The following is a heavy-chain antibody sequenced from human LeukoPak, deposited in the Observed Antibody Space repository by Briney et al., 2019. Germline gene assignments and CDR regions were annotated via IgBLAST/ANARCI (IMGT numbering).Heavy chain of an antibody. Sequence: GGSLGLSCAASGFTFSSYSMNWVRQAPGKGLEWVSYISSSSSTIYYADSVKGRFTISRDNAKNSLYLQMNSLRAEDTAVYYCARGGDDFWSGYYLDYWGQGTLVTVSS. D-gene: IGHD3-3*01. CDR2: ISSSSSTI. CDR3: ARGGDDFWSGYYLDY. CDR1: GFTFSSYS. V-gene: IGHV3-48*01. J-gene: IGHJ4*02.